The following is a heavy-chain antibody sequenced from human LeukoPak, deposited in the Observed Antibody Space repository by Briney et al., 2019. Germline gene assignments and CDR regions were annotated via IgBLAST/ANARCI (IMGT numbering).Heavy chain of an antibody. V-gene: IGHV3-15*01. Sequence: GGSLRLSCAASGFTFITASVSWVRQAPGKGLEWVGRIKSITDGETADYAAPVTGRFTISRDDSKNTLYLQMNSLKTEDTAVYYCTTDRIATAGTDDWGGPSLVTVPS. CDR3: TTDRIATAGTDD. CDR1: GFTFITAS. J-gene: IGHJ4*02. CDR2: IKSITDGETA. D-gene: IGHD2-8*01.